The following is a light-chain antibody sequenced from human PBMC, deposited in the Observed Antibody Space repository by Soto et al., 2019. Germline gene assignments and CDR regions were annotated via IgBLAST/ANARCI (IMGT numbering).Light chain of an antibody. Sequence: DIVLTQSPGTLSLSPGERATLSCRASQSVSSSYLAWYQQKPGQAPRLLLYGASSRATGIPDRFSGSGSGTDFTLTISSLEPEDFAVYYWQQYGSSPGWTFGQGTKVEIK. V-gene: IGKV3-20*01. J-gene: IGKJ1*01. CDR2: GAS. CDR3: QQYGSSPGWT. CDR1: QSVSSSY.